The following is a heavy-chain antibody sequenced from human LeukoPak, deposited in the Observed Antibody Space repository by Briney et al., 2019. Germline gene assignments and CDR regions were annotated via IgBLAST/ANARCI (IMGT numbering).Heavy chain of an antibody. J-gene: IGHJ1*01. V-gene: IGHV4-30-4*01. CDR1: GGSISSGDYY. Sequence: ASETLSLTCTVSGGSISSGDYYWSWIRQPPGKGLEWIGYIYYSGSTYYNPSLKSRVTISVDTSKNQFSLKLSSVTAADTAVYYCASGADGDPEYFQHWGQGTLVTVSS. D-gene: IGHD4-17*01. CDR3: ASGADGDPEYFQH. CDR2: IYYSGST.